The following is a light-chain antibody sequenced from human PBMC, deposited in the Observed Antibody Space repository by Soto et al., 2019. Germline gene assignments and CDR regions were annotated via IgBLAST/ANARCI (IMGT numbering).Light chain of an antibody. V-gene: IGLV2-14*01. CDR3: SSDTTSSTHVV. CDR2: DVS. Sequence: QSALTQPASVSGSPGQSITISCTGTSSDVGSYNYVSWYQQNPGKAPKLMIYDVSNRPSGGSYRFSGSKSGNTDSLTISGRQAEDEADYYCSSDTTSSTHVVFGGGTKVTVL. CDR1: SSDVGSYNY. J-gene: IGLJ2*01.